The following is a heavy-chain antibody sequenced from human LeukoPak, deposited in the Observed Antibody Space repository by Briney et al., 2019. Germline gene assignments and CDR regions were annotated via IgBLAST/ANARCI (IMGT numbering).Heavy chain of an antibody. J-gene: IGHJ4*02. D-gene: IGHD6-13*01. CDR3: AKSHASIWNVYDY. CDR1: GFXFSGYA. CDR2: ITAGGDST. V-gene: IGHV3-23*01. Sequence: PGGSLRLSCAASGFXFSGYAMSWVRLAPGEGLEWVSAITAGGDSTYYAESVKGRFTISRDNLKNMVFLQMSTLRAEDTAIYYCAKSHASIWNVYDYWGQGTLVTVSS.